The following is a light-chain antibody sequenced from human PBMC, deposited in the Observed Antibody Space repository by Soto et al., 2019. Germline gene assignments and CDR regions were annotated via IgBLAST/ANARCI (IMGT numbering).Light chain of an antibody. V-gene: IGKV1-5*01. CDR2: DAS. CDR3: QQYNSYSCT. J-gene: IGKJ1*01. CDR1: QSISSW. Sequence: DIQMTQSPSTLSASVGDRVTITCRASQSISSWLAWYQQKPGKAPKLLIYDASSLESGVPSRFSGSGSGTEFTLTIRSLQPADFATYYCQQYNSYSCTFGQGTQVEIK.